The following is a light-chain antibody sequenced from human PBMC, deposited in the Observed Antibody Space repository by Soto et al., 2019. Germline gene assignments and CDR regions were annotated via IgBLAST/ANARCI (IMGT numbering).Light chain of an antibody. J-gene: IGLJ2*01. CDR1: SGHSTYA. CDR2: LDSDGIH. V-gene: IGLV4-69*02. Sequence: QSVLTQSPSASASLGASVKLTCTLSSGHSTYAIAWHQQQPEKGPRYLMKLDSDGIHSKGDGIPDRFSGSSSGAERYLTISSLQSEDEADYYCQTWGTGIVVFGGGTKLTV. CDR3: QTWGTGIVV.